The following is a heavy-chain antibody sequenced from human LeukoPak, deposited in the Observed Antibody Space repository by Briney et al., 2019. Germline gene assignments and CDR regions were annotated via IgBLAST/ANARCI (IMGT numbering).Heavy chain of an antibody. CDR3: ARGVEMPYYYFDY. CDR2: INHSGST. J-gene: IGHJ4*02. V-gene: IGHV4-34*01. D-gene: IGHD5-24*01. Sequence: SETLSLTCAVYGGSFSGYYWSWIRQPPGKGLEWIGEINHSGSTNYNPSLKSRVTISVDTSKNQFSLKLSSVTAADTAVYYCARGVEMPYYYFDYWGQGTLVTVSS. CDR1: GGSFSGYY.